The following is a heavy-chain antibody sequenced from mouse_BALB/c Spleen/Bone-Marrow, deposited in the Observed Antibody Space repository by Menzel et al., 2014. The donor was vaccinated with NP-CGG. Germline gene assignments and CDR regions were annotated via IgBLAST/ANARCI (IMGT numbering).Heavy chain of an antibody. CDR1: GFIIKDTY. J-gene: IGHJ1*01. D-gene: IGHD1-3*01. CDR3: AKYNYGLYFDV. CDR2: IDPANGNT. V-gene: IGHV14-3*02. Sequence: VQLQQSGAELVKPGASVKLSCTASGFIIKDTYIHWVKQRPEQGLEWIGRIDPANGNTKYDPKFQGKATITADTSSNSAYLQLSSLTSEDTAVYYCAKYNYGLYFDVWGAGTTVTVSS.